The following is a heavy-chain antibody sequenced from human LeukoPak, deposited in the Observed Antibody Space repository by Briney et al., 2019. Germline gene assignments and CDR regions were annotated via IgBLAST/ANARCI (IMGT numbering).Heavy chain of an antibody. CDR2: ISGSGGST. D-gene: IGHD2-15*01. J-gene: IGHJ4*02. V-gene: IGHV3-23*01. CDR1: GFTFSSYA. Sequence: GSLRLSCAASGFTFSSYAMSWVRQAPGKGLEWVSAISGSGGSTYYADSVKGRFTISRDNSKNTLYLQMNSLRAEDTAVYYCAKDRAKRSGGGSCLFDYWGQGTLVTVSS. CDR3: AKDRAKRSGGGSCLFDY.